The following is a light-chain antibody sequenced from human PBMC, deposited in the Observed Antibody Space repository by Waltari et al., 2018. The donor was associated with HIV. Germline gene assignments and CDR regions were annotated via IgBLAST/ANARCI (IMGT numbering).Light chain of an antibody. Sequence: QSVLTQTPSASRAPGQRILMSCSGTNPNVGNNFVSWFQQVSGGAPKLVIYRNDQRPSGVPARFSAAKSGSTASLAIAGLQSDDEAEYFCASWDDKLNHWVFGGGTKLTV. CDR3: ASWDDKLNHWV. J-gene: IGLJ3*02. CDR1: NPNVGNNF. V-gene: IGLV1-44*01. CDR2: RND.